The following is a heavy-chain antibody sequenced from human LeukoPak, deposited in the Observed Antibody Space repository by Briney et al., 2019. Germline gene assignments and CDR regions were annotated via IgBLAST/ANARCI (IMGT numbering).Heavy chain of an antibody. V-gene: IGHV1-8*01. J-gene: IGHJ4*02. CDR2: MNPNSGNT. Sequence: ASVKVSCKASGYTFTSCDTNWVRQATGQGLEWMGWMNPNSGNTGYGQSFQGRITMTRDISIGTAYMELSNLTSEDTAIYYCTRGSSGRRDNWGQGTLVTVSA. CDR3: TRGSSGRRDN. CDR1: GYTFTSCD. D-gene: IGHD6-19*01.